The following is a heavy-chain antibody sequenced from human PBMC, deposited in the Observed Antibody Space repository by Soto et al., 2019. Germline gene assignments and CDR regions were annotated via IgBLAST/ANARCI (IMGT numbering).Heavy chain of an antibody. J-gene: IGHJ5*02. CDR1: GFSLSNARMG. V-gene: IGHV2-26*01. D-gene: IGHD6-19*01. CDR2: IFSNDEK. Sequence: QVTLKESGPVLVKPTEILTLTCTVSGFSLSNARMGVSWMRQPPGKALEWLAHIFSNDEKSYSTSLKSRLTISKDTSKSQVVLTMTNMDPVDTATYYCARTVAVAGAWRFDPWGQGTLVTVSS. CDR3: ARTVAVAGAWRFDP.